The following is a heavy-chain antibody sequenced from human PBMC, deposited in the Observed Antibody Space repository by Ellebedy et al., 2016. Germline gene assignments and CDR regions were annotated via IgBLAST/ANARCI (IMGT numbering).Heavy chain of an antibody. Sequence: SETLSLTCSVSGGSISSSDYYWSWIRQPPGKGLEWIGYIYYSGSTNYNPSLKSRVTISVDTSKNQFSLKLSSVTAADTAVYYCARDRWGGWFDPWGQGTLVTVSS. CDR3: ARDRWGGWFDP. J-gene: IGHJ5*02. V-gene: IGHV4-61*08. CDR1: GGSISSSDYY. CDR2: IYYSGST. D-gene: IGHD7-27*01.